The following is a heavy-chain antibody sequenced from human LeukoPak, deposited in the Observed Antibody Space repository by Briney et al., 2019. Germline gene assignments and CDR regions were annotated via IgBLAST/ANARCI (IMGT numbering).Heavy chain of an antibody. V-gene: IGHV4-4*07. D-gene: IGHD1-1*01. CDR3: ARVQLERNHHDAFDI. CDR2: IYTSGST. J-gene: IGHJ3*02. Sequence: SETLSLTCTVSGGSISSYYWSWIRQPAGKGLGWIGRIYTSGSTNYNPSLKSRVTMSVDTSKNQFSLKLSSVTAADTAVYYCARVQLERNHHDAFDIWGQGTMVTVSS. CDR1: GGSISSYY.